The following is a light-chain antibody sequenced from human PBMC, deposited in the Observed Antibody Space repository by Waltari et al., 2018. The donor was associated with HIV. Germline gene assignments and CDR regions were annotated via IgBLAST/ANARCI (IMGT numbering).Light chain of an antibody. CDR2: DVI. CDR1: SSDVGGYNY. CDR3: SSHAGSKVV. Sequence: QSALTQPPSASGSPGQSVTLSCTGTSSDVGGYNYVSWHQQHPGKAPKLMIYDVIKRPSGVPDRFSGYKSCNTASLTVSGLQPEDEADYYCSSHAGSKVVFGGGTRLTVL. J-gene: IGLJ2*01. V-gene: IGLV2-8*01.